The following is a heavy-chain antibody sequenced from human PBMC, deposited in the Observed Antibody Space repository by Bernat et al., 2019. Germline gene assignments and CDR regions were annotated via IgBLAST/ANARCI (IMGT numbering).Heavy chain of an antibody. D-gene: IGHD6-19*01. Sequence: QLQLQESGPGLVKPSETLSLTCTVSGGSISSSSYYWGWIRQPPGKGLEWIGSIYYSGSTYYNPSLKSRVTISVDTSKNQFSLKLSSVTAADTAVYYCARLSEYSSGWFYFDYWGQGTLVTVSS. J-gene: IGHJ4*02. CDR1: GGSISSSSYY. CDR3: ARLSEYSSGWFYFDY. CDR2: IYYSGST. V-gene: IGHV4-39*01.